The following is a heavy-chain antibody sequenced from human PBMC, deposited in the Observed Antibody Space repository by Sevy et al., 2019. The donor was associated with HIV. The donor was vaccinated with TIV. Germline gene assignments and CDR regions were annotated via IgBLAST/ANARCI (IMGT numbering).Heavy chain of an antibody. CDR1: GFNFINYG. J-gene: IGHJ6*02. V-gene: IGHV3-23*01. CDR2: ISDSGDTT. Sequence: GGSLRLSYAASGFNFINYGMSWVRQAPGKGLEWVSVISDSGDTTNYADSVKGRFVISRDNSKNTMYLQLNSLRAEDTAVYYCAKDIRVALVVPSPGYGMDVWGHGTSVTVSS. D-gene: IGHD2-15*01. CDR3: AKDIRVALVVPSPGYGMDV.